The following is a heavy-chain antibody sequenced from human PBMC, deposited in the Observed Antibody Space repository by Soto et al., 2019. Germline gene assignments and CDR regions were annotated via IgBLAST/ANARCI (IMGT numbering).Heavy chain of an antibody. D-gene: IGHD2-21*01. CDR1: GGSISSSSYY. V-gene: IGHV4-39*01. Sequence: SETLSLTCTVSGGSISSSSYYWGWIRQPPGKGLEWIGSIYYSGSTYYNPSLKSRVTISVDTSKNQFSLKLSSVTAADTAVYYCARVGLINWFDPWGQGTLVTVSS. CDR3: ARVGLINWFDP. CDR2: IYYSGST. J-gene: IGHJ5*02.